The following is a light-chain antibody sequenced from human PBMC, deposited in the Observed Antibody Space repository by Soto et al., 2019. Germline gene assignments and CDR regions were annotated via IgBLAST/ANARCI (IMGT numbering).Light chain of an antibody. CDR3: QQYGSSLFT. V-gene: IGKV3-20*01. Sequence: EIVLTQSPGTLSLSPGERATLSCRASQSVSTSYLAWYQQKPGQSHRLLIYGEPSRATGIPDRFSGSGSGTDFTLTISRLEPEDFEVYYCQQYGSSLFTFGPGTKVDIK. CDR2: GEP. J-gene: IGKJ3*01. CDR1: QSVSTSY.